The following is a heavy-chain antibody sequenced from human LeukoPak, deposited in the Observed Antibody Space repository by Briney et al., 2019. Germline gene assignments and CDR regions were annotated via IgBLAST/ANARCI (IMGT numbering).Heavy chain of an antibody. Sequence: ASVKVSCQPSGYTFSDFYLHWVRQAPGQGLEWKGWLNPYTGATITAQRFQGRVTLTWDTSIATGFMELTSLRSDDTAVYYCVTATVTHTRDPWGQGTLVTVSS. CDR3: VTATVTHTRDP. J-gene: IGHJ5*02. D-gene: IGHD4-17*01. CDR2: LNPYTGAT. CDR1: GYTFSDFY. V-gene: IGHV1-2*02.